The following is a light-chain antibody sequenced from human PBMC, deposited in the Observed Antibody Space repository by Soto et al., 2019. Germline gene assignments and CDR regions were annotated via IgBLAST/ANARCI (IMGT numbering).Light chain of an antibody. CDR3: SSYTGSSPYV. Sequence: QSVLTQPASVSGSPGQSITISCTGTSSDVGGYNFVSWYQQHPGKAPKLMIYEVSHRPPGISNRFSGSKSGNTASLTISGLQAEDEADYYCSSYTGSSPYVFGTGTKVTVL. CDR1: SSDVGGYNF. J-gene: IGLJ1*01. V-gene: IGLV2-14*01. CDR2: EVS.